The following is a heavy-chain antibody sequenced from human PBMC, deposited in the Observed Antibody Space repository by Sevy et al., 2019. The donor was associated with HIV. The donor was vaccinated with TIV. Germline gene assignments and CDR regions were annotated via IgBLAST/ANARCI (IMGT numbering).Heavy chain of an antibody. CDR3: AKSSNGDYVYQVDY. D-gene: IGHD4-17*01. CDR2: ISWDGGST. CDR1: GFTFDDYA. Sequence: GGSLRLSCAASGFTFDDYAMHWVRQAPGKGLEWVSLISWDGGSTYYADSVKGRFTISRDNSKNSLYLQMNSLRAEDTALYYCAKSSNGDYVYQVDYWGQGTLVTVSS. J-gene: IGHJ4*02. V-gene: IGHV3-43D*03.